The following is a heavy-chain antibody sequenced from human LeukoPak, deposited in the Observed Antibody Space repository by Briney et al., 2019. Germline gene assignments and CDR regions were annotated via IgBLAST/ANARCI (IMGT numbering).Heavy chain of an antibody. Sequence: GGSLRLSCAASGFTFSSYAMSWVRQAPGKGLEWVSAISGSGGSTYYADSVKGRFTISRDNSRNTLYLQMNSLRAGDTAVYYCAKEETYYDFRSGYYKGDYFKYWGPGTLVTVSS. D-gene: IGHD3-3*01. J-gene: IGHJ4*02. CDR2: ISGSGGST. CDR1: GFTFSSYA. V-gene: IGHV3-23*01. CDR3: AKEETYYDFRSGYYKGDYFKY.